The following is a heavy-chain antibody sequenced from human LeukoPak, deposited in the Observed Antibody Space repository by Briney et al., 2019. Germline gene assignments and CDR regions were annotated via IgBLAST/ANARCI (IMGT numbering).Heavy chain of an antibody. J-gene: IGHJ4*02. V-gene: IGHV4-59*01. D-gene: IGHD2-21*02. CDR1: GGSISSYH. CDR2: IYYSGST. CDR3: AREAYCGGDCYSGFDY. Sequence: PSETLSHTCTVSGGSISSYHWSWIRQPPGKGLEWIGYIYYSGSTNYNPSLKSRVTISVDTSKNQFSLKLSSVTAADTAVYYCAREAYCGGDCYSGFDYWGQGTLVTVSS.